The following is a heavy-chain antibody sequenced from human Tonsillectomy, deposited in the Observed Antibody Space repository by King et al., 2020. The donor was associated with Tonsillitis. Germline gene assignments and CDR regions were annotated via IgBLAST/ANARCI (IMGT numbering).Heavy chain of an antibody. D-gene: IGHD4-17*01. CDR1: GFSFSDYY. J-gene: IGHJ6*02. CDR3: ARDFEDYGDYVPSGMDV. V-gene: IGHV3-11*06. CDR2: ISSSSNYI. Sequence: QLVQSGGGLVRPGGSLRLSCAASGFSFSDYYMSWIRQAPGKGLEWVSYISSSSNYINYADSVKGRFTISRDNAQNSLFLQMKSLRAEDTAVYYCARDFEDYGDYVPSGMDVWGQGTTVTVSS.